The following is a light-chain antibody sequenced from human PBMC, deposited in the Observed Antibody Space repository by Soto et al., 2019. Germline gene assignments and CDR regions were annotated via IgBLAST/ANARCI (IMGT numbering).Light chain of an antibody. CDR1: SSDVGGYNY. CDR3: SSYTTSSTLV. Sequence: QSALTQPASVSGSPGQSITISCTGTSSDVGGYNYVSWYQQHPGKAPKLMIYEVSNRPSGVSTRFSGSKSGNTASLTISGLQAEYEAAYYCSSYTTSSTLVFGGGTKLTVI. J-gene: IGLJ3*02. V-gene: IGLV2-14*01. CDR2: EVS.